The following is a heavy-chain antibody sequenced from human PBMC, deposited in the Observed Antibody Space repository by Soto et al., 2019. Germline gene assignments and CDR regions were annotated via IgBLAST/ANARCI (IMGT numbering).Heavy chain of an antibody. J-gene: IGHJ2*01. Sequence: KPSETLSLTCAVSGYSISSGYYWGWIRQPPGKGLEWIGSIYHSGSTYYNPSLKSRVTISVDTSKNQFSLKLSSVTAADTAVYYCARYTKDYGDSLWYFDLWGRGTLVTVSS. V-gene: IGHV4-38-2*01. CDR1: GYSISSGYY. D-gene: IGHD4-17*01. CDR3: ARYTKDYGDSLWYFDL. CDR2: IYHSGST.